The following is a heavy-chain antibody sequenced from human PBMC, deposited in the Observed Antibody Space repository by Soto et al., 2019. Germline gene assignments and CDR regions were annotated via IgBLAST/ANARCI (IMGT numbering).Heavy chain of an antibody. Sequence: EVQLLESGGVLVQPGGSLRLSCVASGFAFSNYAMNWVRQAPGKGLEWVSSITLSGGTTYYADSVKGRFTISRDNSKNTVYLRMNSLRAEDTAVYYCAKSASRGYYPNWFDPWGQGTLVTVSS. J-gene: IGHJ5*02. CDR2: ITLSGGTT. CDR1: GFAFSNYA. D-gene: IGHD3-22*01. CDR3: AKSASRGYYPNWFDP. V-gene: IGHV3-23*01.